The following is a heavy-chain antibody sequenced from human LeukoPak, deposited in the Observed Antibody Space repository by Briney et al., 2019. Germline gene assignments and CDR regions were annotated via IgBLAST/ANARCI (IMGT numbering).Heavy chain of an antibody. Sequence: GGSLRLSCAASGFTFSSYGMHWVRQAPGKGLEWVAFIQYDGSNKYYADSVKGRFTISRDNSKNTLYLQMNSLRAEDAAIYYCAKDQSSYDSTGYRYFNYWGQGTLVTVS. D-gene: IGHD3-22*01. V-gene: IGHV3-30*02. CDR3: AKDQSSYDSTGYRYFNY. J-gene: IGHJ4*02. CDR1: GFTFSSYG. CDR2: IQYDGSNK.